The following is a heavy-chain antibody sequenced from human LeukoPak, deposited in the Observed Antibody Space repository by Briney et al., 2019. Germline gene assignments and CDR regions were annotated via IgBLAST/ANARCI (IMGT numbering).Heavy chain of an antibody. V-gene: IGHV4-61*02. CDR3: ARDVRGYYYDSSGYHTTSYYYYYMDV. CDR1: GGSISSGSYY. CDR2: IYTSGST. J-gene: IGHJ6*03. D-gene: IGHD3-22*01. Sequence: KPSQTLSLTCTVSGGSISSGSYYWSWIRQPAGKGLEWIGRIYTSGSTNYNPSPKSRVTISVDTSKNQFSLKLSSVTAADTAVYYCARDVRGYYYDSSGYHTTSYYYYYMDVWGKGTTVTVSS.